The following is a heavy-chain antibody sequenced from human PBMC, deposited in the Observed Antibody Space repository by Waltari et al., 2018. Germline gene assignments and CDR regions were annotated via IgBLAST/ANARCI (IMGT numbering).Heavy chain of an antibody. CDR1: GDSINSRDYY. CDR3: ARGELGLRRFDY. CDR2: IYSDVIT. Sequence: VQLQESGPGLVQPSQTLSLICSVSGDSINSRDYYWTWIRQPAGKGLEWIGYIYSDVITNYNPSLIGRLTMALDTSKTQFSLKLSFMTAADTAVYYCARGELGLRRFDYWGRGALVTVSS. V-gene: IGHV4-61*09. J-gene: IGHJ4*02. D-gene: IGHD7-27*01.